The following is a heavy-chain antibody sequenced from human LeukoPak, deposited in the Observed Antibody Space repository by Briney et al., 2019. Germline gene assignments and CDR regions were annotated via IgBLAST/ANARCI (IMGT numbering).Heavy chain of an antibody. Sequence: ASVKISCRASGYTFTSYYIHWVRQAPGQGLEWMGIINPSGGSTNYAQKFQGRVTMTRDTSTTTVYMELSSLRSEDTAVYYCAREESGGYFDYWGQGTLVTVSS. V-gene: IGHV1-46*01. CDR1: GYTFTSYY. J-gene: IGHJ4*02. D-gene: IGHD2-8*02. CDR3: AREESGGYFDY. CDR2: INPSGGST.